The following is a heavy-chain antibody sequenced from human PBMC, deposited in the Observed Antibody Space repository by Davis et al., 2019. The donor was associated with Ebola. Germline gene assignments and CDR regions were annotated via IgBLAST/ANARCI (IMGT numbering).Heavy chain of an antibody. CDR1: GVSVSSGAHY. CDR2: IFYSGTT. CDR3: ARDGRDNKAV. J-gene: IGHJ4*02. D-gene: IGHD1-26*01. V-gene: IGHV4-39*02. Sequence: SETLSLTCTVSGVSVSSGAHYWSWIRQVPGKGLEWIAYIFYSGTTFSHPSFESRLTMSVDTSKNQFSLKLNSVTAADTAVYYCARDGRDNKAVWGQGILVSVAS.